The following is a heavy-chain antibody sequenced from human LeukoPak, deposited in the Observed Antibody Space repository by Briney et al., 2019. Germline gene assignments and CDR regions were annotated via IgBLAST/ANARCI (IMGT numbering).Heavy chain of an antibody. CDR2: ISYNGST. V-gene: IGHV4-31*03. CDR3: ARKVVPVGVPAWWFDP. J-gene: IGHJ5*02. CDR1: GGSISSSDYS. D-gene: IGHD2-2*01. Sequence: SETLSLTCTVSGGSISSSDYSWTWSRQRPGKGLEWIGYISYNGSTYYKPSLKSRVTISADTSKSQFFLKLTSVTAADTAIYYCARKVVPVGVPAWWFDPWGQGTLVIVSS.